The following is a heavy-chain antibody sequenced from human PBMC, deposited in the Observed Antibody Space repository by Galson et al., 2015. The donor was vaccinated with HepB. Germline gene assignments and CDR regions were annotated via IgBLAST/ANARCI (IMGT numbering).Heavy chain of an antibody. CDR1: GFTFSAYT. CDR3: AKSGSTGVTRHFDY. Sequence: SLRLSCAASGFTFSAYTMNWVRLAPGVGLEWSSSISADSSTISQADSVKGRFTISRDNAKNSLYLQMNSLRAEDTAVYYCAKSGSTGVTRHFDYWGQGTLAAVSS. CDR2: ISADSSTI. J-gene: IGHJ4*02. D-gene: IGHD2-8*02. V-gene: IGHV3-21*06.